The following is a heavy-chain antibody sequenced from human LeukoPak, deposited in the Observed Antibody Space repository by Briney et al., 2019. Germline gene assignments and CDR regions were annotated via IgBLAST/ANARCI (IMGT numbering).Heavy chain of an antibody. CDR2: INTVASYI. D-gene: IGHD3-22*01. CDR3: ARLRRNSDKSGFYYYYDY. V-gene: IGHV3-21*06. CDR1: GLTFSSFS. J-gene: IGHJ4*02. Sequence: GGPLRLSCAASGLTFSSFSFNWLRQGPGRGVVWVSSINTVASYIYYADSVKGRFTISRDNAKNSLYLQMNSLRAEDTGVYYCARLRRNSDKSGFYYYYDYWGQGTLVTVSS.